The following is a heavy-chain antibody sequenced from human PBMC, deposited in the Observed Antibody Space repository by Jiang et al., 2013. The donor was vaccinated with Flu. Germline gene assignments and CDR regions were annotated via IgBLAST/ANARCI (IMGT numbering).Heavy chain of an antibody. J-gene: IGHJ6*02. V-gene: IGHV1-46*01. CDR3: AREWPGDCSGGSCHHYGMDV. Sequence: RQAPGQGLEWMGIINPSGGSTSYAQKFQGRVTMTRDTSTSTVYMELSSLRSEDTAVYYCAREWPGDCSGGSCHHYGMDVWGQGTTVTVSS. CDR2: INPSGGST. D-gene: IGHD2-15*01.